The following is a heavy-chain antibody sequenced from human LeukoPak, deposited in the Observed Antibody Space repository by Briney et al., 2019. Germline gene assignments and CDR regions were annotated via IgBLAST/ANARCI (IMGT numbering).Heavy chain of an antibody. D-gene: IGHD3-22*01. CDR2: ISSSSSYI. CDR1: GLTFSDYA. J-gene: IGHJ4*02. V-gene: IGHV3-21*01. CDR3: ARGKGHYDSSGYYNY. Sequence: GGSLRLSCAASGLTFSDYAMSWVRQAPGKGLEWVSSISSSSSYIYYADSVKGRFTISRDNAKNSLYLQMNSLRAEDTAVYYCARGKGHYDSSGYYNYWGQGTLVTVSS.